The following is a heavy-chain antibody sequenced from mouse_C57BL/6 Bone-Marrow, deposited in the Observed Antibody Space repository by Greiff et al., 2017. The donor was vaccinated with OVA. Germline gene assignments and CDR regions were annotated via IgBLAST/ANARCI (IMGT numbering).Heavy chain of an antibody. V-gene: IGHV7-3*01. D-gene: IGHD2-13*01. CDR2: IRNKANGYTT. CDR3: ARYKDDSFDY. Sequence: EVMLVESGGGLVQPGGSLSLSCAASGFTFTDYYMSWVRQPPGKALEWLGFIRNKANGYTTEYSASVKGRFTISRDNSQSILYLQMNALRAEDSATYYCARYKDDSFDYWGQGTTLTVSS. J-gene: IGHJ2*01. CDR1: GFTFTDYY.